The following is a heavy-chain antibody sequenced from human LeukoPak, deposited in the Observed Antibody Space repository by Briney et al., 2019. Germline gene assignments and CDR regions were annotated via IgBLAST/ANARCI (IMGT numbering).Heavy chain of an antibody. D-gene: IGHD6-19*01. CDR2: ISGGGTST. CDR1: GFTFSSYA. Sequence: PGGSLILSCAASGFTFSSYAMSWVRQAPGKGLEWVSAISGGGTSTHYADTVKGRFTISRDTSKNTLYLQMNSLRAEDTAVYYCAKHVSRAQCDYWGQGTLVTVSS. J-gene: IGHJ4*02. V-gene: IGHV3-23*01. CDR3: AKHVSRAQCDY.